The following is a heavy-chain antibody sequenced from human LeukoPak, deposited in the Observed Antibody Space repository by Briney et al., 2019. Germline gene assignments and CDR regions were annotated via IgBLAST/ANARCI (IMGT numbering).Heavy chain of an antibody. D-gene: IGHD3-9*01. CDR3: ASRGFDILTGYLGRYRPNAFDI. CDR2: IIPIFGTA. V-gene: IGHV1-69*06. CDR1: GGTFSSYA. J-gene: IGHJ3*02. Sequence: ASVKVPCKASGGTFSSYAISWVRQAPGQGLEWMGGIIPIFGTANYAQKFQGRVTITADKSTSTAYMELSSLRSEDTAVYYCASRGFDILTGYLGRYRPNAFDIWGQGTMVTVSS.